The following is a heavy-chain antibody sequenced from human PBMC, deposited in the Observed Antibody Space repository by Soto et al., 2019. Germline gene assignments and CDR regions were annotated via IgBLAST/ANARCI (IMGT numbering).Heavy chain of an antibody. J-gene: IGHJ4*02. CDR3: ARAGWELPHADDY. CDR2: IIPILGIA. V-gene: IGHV1-69*02. D-gene: IGHD1-26*01. Sequence: QVQLVQSGAEVKKPGSSGKASCKASGGPFSSYTISWVRQAPGQGLEWMGRIIPILGIANYAQKFQGRVTITADKSTSTAYMELSSLRSEDTAVYYCARAGWELPHADDYWGQGTLVTVSS. CDR1: GGPFSSYT.